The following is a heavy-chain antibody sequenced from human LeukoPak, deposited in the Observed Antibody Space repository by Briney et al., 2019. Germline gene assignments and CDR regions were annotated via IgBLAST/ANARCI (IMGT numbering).Heavy chain of an antibody. CDR3: ARGRAYCGGDCYRTTFDY. CDR2: INHSGST. Sequence: PSETLSLTCAVYGGSFSGYYWSWIRQPPGKGLEWIGEINHSGSTNYNPSLKSRVTISVDTSKNQFSLKLSSVTAADTAVYYCARGRAYCGGDCYRTTFDYWGQEPWSPSPQ. CDR1: GGSFSGYY. V-gene: IGHV4-34*01. J-gene: IGHJ4*01. D-gene: IGHD2-21*02.